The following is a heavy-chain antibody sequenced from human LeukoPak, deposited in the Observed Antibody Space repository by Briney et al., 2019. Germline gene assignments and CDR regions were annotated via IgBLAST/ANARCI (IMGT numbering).Heavy chain of an antibody. D-gene: IGHD1-14*01. J-gene: IGHJ3*02. Sequence: GGSLRLSCAASGFTFSDYYMSWIRQAPGKGLEWVSYISSSGSTIYYADSVKGRFTISRDNAKNSLYLQMNSLRAEDTAMYYCARAPEADAFDIWGQGTMVTVSS. V-gene: IGHV3-11*01. CDR3: ARAPEADAFDI. CDR1: GFTFSDYY. CDR2: ISSSGSTI.